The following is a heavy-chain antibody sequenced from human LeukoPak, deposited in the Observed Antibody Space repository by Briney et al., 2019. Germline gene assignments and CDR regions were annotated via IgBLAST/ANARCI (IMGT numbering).Heavy chain of an antibody. D-gene: IGHD5-24*01. J-gene: IGHJ6*03. CDR1: GYTLTGSY. CDR3: ASSVGYNKAGYYYYLDF. CDR2: INPNTGGT. V-gene: IGHV1-2*02. Sequence: ASVKVSCKASGYTLTGSYMHWVRQAPGQGLEWMGWINPNTGGTNYAQKFQGRVTLTWDTSISTAYMEPSSLRSDDMAVFYCASSVGYNKAGYYYYLDFWGKGTTVTVSS.